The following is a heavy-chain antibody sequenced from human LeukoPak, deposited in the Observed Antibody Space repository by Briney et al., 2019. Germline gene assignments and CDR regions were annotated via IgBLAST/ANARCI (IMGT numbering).Heavy chain of an antibody. CDR1: GGSISSYY. J-gene: IGHJ4*02. Sequence: KTSETLSLTXTVSGGSISSYYWSWIRQPPGKGLEWIGYIYYSGSTNYNPSLKSRVTISVDTSKNQFSLKLSSVTAADTAVYYCARFSSSWSFDYWGQGTLVTVSS. CDR3: ARFSSSWSFDY. D-gene: IGHD6-13*01. V-gene: IGHV4-59*01. CDR2: IYYSGST.